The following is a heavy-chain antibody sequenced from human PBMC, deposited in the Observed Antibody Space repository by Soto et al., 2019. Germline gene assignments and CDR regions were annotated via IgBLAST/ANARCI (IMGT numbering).Heavy chain of an antibody. CDR1: GFTFSSHA. Sequence: HPGGSLRLSCAATGFTFSSHAMNWVRQAPGKGLEWVSVISFDGSNKYYAESVRGRYSISRDNSKKVLYLDMNSLRPDDTAIYYCARAHGPYYDSSYYGLARNFFDLWGQGALVTVSS. D-gene: IGHD3-22*01. CDR2: ISFDGSNK. V-gene: IGHV3-30-3*01. J-gene: IGHJ4*02. CDR3: ARAHGPYYDSSYYGLARNFFDL.